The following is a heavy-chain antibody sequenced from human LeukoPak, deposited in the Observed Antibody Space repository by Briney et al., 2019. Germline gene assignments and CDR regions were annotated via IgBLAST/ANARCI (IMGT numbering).Heavy chain of an antibody. D-gene: IGHD1-14*01. J-gene: IGHJ5*02. CDR3: ARELWGTTPAPNP. CDR1: GFTFSSYT. Sequence: GGSLRLSCAASGFTFSSYTMNWVRQAPGKGLEWVSSISSGSRSIFYADSVKGRFTISRDNTKNSLYLQLNSLRAEDTAVYYCARELWGTTPAPNPWGQGTLVIVSS. V-gene: IGHV3-21*01. CDR2: ISSGSRSI.